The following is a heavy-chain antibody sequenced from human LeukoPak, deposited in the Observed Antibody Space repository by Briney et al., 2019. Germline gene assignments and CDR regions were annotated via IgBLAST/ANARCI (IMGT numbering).Heavy chain of an antibody. Sequence: ASVKVSCKASGYTFTRYYMHGVRQAPGQGLECMGWSNPHSGGTNYAQKFQGRVTMTRDTSISTAYMELSRLRYDDTAVYYCARDRGLDIAAAGKFRHYYYYMDVWGKGTTVTVSS. D-gene: IGHD6-13*01. V-gene: IGHV1-2*02. CDR3: ARDRGLDIAAAGKFRHYYYYMDV. J-gene: IGHJ6*03. CDR1: GYTFTRYY. CDR2: SNPHSGGT.